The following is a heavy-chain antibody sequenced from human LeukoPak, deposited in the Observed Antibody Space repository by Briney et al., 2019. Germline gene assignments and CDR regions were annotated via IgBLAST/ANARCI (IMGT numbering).Heavy chain of an antibody. Sequence: ASVKVSCKASGYTFTSYAMNWVRQAPGQGLEWMGWINTNTGNPTYAQGFTGRFVFSLDTSVSTAYLQISSLKAEDTAVYYCARDGVVAYYYYYYMDVWGKGTTVTVSS. CDR1: GYTFTSYA. V-gene: IGHV7-4-1*02. D-gene: IGHD3-3*01. J-gene: IGHJ6*03. CDR3: ARDGVVAYYYYYYMDV. CDR2: INTNTGNP.